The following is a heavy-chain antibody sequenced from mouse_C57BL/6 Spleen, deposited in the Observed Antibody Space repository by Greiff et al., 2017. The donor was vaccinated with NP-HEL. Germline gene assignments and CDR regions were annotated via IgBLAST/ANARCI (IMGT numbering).Heavy chain of an antibody. J-gene: IGHJ1*03. CDR1: GFTFSSYG. CDR3: ARLPSSYWYFDV. Sequence: EVQLMESGGDLVKPGGSLKLSCAASGFTFSSYGMSWVRQTPDKRLEWVATISSGGSYTYYPDSVKGRFTISRDNAKNTLYLQMSSLKSEDTAMYYCARLPSSYWYFDVWGTGTTVTVSS. D-gene: IGHD2-10*02. CDR2: ISSGGSYT. V-gene: IGHV5-6*01.